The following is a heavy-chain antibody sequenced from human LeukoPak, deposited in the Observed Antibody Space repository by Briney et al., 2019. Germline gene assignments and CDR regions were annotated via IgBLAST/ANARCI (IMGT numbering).Heavy chain of an antibody. V-gene: IGHV4-34*01. J-gene: IGHJ4*02. CDR1: GASSSGYF. CDR2: IKHSGST. CDR3: ARAQAFSDF. Sequence: SETLSLTCAVYGASSSGYFWNWIRQPPGKGLEWIGEIKHSGSTNYNPSLKSRVTISVDTSKNQFSLKLSSVTAADTAVYYCARAQAFSDFWGQGTLVTVSS. D-gene: IGHD3-3*01.